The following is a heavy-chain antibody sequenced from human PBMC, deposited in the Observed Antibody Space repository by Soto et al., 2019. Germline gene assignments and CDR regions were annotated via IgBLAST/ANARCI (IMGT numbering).Heavy chain of an antibody. D-gene: IGHD2-2*03. CDR3: ASGYGRIPFDY. J-gene: IGHJ4*02. CDR2: IIPILGIA. Sequence: QVQLVQSGAEVKKPGSSVKVSCKASGGTFSSYTISWVRQAPGQGLDWMGRIIPILGIANYAQKFQGRVTITADKSTSTAYMELSSLRSEDTAVYYCASGYGRIPFDYWGQGTLVTVSS. CDR1: GGTFSSYT. V-gene: IGHV1-69*02.